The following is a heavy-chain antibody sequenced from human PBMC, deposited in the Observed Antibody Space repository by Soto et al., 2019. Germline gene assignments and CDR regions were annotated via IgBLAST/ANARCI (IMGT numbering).Heavy chain of an antibody. V-gene: IGHV3-33*01. J-gene: IGHJ4*02. CDR3: ARDPGLYCSGGSCFNSYFDY. CDR2: IWYDGSNK. D-gene: IGHD2-15*01. CDR1: GFTFSSYG. Sequence: QVQVVESGGGVVQPGRSLRLSCAASGFTFSSYGIHWVRQAPGKGLEWVAVIWYDGSNKYYADSVKGRFTISRDNSKNTVSLQMNRLTAEDTAVYYCARDPGLYCSGGSCFNSYFDYWGQGTLVTVSS.